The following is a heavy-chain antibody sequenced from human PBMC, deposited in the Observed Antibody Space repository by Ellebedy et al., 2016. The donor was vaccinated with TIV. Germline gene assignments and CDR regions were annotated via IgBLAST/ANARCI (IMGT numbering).Heavy chain of an antibody. CDR2: ISSSSSYI. CDR1: GFTFSSYS. Sequence: GESLKISXAASGFTFSSYSMNWVRQAPGKGLEWVSSISSSSSYIYYADSVKGRFTISRDNAKNSLYLQMNSLRAEDTAVYYCARGYCSSTSCYREYEGGAFDIWGQGTMVTVSS. D-gene: IGHD2-2*01. V-gene: IGHV3-21*01. J-gene: IGHJ3*02. CDR3: ARGYCSSTSCYREYEGGAFDI.